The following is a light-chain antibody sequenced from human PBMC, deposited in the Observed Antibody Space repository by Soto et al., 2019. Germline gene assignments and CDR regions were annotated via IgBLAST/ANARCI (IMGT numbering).Light chain of an antibody. CDR3: QQYCSSPRT. Sequence: EIVLTQSPGTLSLSPGERATLSCRASQSVSSSHLAWYQQKPGQAPRLFMYGASNRATGIPDRFSGSGSGKDFTLSISRLEPEDFAVYYCQQYCSSPRTFGQGNKLEIK. J-gene: IGKJ2*01. CDR1: QSVSSSH. CDR2: GAS. V-gene: IGKV3-20*01.